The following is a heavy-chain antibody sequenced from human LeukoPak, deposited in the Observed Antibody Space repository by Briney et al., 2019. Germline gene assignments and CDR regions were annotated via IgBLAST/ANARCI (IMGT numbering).Heavy chain of an antibody. V-gene: IGHV4-59*01. Sequence: SETLSLTCTVSGGSISSYYWSWIRQPPGKGLEWIGYIYYSGSTNYNPPLKSRVTISIDTSKNQFSLKLISVTAADTAVYYCARTAMISTWYFDLWGRGTLVTVSS. CDR1: GGSISSYY. J-gene: IGHJ2*01. D-gene: IGHD5-18*01. CDR3: ARTAMISTWYFDL. CDR2: IYYSGST.